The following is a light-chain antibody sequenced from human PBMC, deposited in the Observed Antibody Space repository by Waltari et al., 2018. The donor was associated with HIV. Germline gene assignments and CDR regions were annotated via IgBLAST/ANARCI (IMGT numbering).Light chain of an antibody. CDR2: GVS. Sequence: QSALTQPRSVSGSPGQSVTLSCTGTSSDFGGYNYFSWYLQLPGEAPKLILSGVSRRPSGGPDRFSGARSGNTASRTIAGLQAEDEADYSCCSYSGSFYVFGTGTKVTVL. CDR1: SSDFGGYNY. CDR3: CSYSGSFYV. V-gene: IGLV2-11*01. J-gene: IGLJ1*01.